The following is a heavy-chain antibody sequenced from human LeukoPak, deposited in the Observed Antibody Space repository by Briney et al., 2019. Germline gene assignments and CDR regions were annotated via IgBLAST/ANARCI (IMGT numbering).Heavy chain of an antibody. CDR2: IYYSGST. J-gene: IGHJ4*02. Sequence: SETLSLTCTVSGGSISSYYWSWLRQPPGKGLQGIGYIYYSGSTNYNPSLKSRVTISVDTSKNQFSLKLSSVTAADTAVYYCARFSGSYFSGGIDYWGQGTLVTVSS. V-gene: IGHV4-59*08. D-gene: IGHD1-26*01. CDR3: ARFSGSYFSGGIDY. CDR1: GGSISSYY.